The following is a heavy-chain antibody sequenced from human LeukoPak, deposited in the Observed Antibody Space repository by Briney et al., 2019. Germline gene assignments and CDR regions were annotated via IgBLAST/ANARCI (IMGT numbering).Heavy chain of an antibody. V-gene: IGHV4-59*01. CDR3: ARDRWGHNWNGEIRSGYYYYYGMDV. CDR1: GGSISSYY. D-gene: IGHD1-20*01. J-gene: IGHJ6*02. CDR2: IYYSGST. Sequence: SETLSLTCTVSGGSISSYYWSWIRQPPGKGLEWIGYIYYSGSTNYNPSLKSRVTISVDTSKNQFSLKLSSVTAADTAVYYCARDRWGHNWNGEIRSGYYYYYGMDVWGQGTTVTVSS.